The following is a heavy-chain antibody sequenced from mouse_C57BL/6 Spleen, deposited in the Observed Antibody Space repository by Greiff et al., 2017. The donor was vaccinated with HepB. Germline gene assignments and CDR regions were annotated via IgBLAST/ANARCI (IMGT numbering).Heavy chain of an antibody. CDR3: TTYYYSNYPYYFDY. CDR1: GFNIKDDY. Sequence: EVQLQQSGAELVRPGASVKLSCTASGFNIKDDYMHWVKQRPEQGLEWIGWIDPENGDTEYASKFQGKATITADTSSNTAYLQISSLTSEDTAVYYCTTYYYSNYPYYFDYWGQGTTLTVSS. D-gene: IGHD2-5*01. V-gene: IGHV14-4*01. J-gene: IGHJ2*01. CDR2: IDPENGDT.